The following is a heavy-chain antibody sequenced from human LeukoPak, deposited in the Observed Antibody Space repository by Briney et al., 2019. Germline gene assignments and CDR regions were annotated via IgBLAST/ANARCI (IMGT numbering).Heavy chain of an antibody. Sequence: SETLSLTCTVSGGSISSYYWSWLRQPPGKGLEGIGYIYYSGSTNYNPSLTSRVTISVDTSKNQFSMKLSSVTAADTAVYYCASSTGSGSYYPLFDYWGQGTLVTVSS. V-gene: IGHV4-59*08. CDR3: ASSTGSGSYYPLFDY. CDR1: GGSISSYY. D-gene: IGHD3-10*01. J-gene: IGHJ4*02. CDR2: IYYSGST.